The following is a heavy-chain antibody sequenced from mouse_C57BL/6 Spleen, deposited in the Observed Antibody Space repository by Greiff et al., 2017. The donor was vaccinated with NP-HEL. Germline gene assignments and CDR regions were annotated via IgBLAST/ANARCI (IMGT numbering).Heavy chain of an antibody. V-gene: IGHV3-6*01. Sequence: EVKLMESGPGLVKPSQSLSLTCSVTGYSITSGYYWNWIRQFPGNKLEWMGYISYDGSNNYNPSLKNRISITRDTSKNQFFLKLNSVTTEDTATYYCARDYGSRTRSYWYFDVWGTGTTVTVSS. CDR2: ISYDGSN. J-gene: IGHJ1*03. CDR1: GYSITSGYY. CDR3: ARDYGSRTRSYWYFDV. D-gene: IGHD1-1*01.